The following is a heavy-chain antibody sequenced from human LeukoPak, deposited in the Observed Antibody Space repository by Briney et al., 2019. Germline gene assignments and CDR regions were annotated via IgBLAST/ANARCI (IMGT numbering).Heavy chain of an antibody. V-gene: IGHV4-39*07. CDR1: GGSISSSSYY. J-gene: IGHJ4*02. Sequence: SETLSLTCTVSGGSISSSSYYWGWIRQPPGKGLEWIGSIYYSGSTYYNPSLKSRVTISVDTSKDQLSLKLSSVTAADTAVYFCARSGGLWLLTYYFDYWGQGTLVTVSS. CDR2: IYYSGST. D-gene: IGHD3-22*01. CDR3: ARSGGLWLLTYYFDY.